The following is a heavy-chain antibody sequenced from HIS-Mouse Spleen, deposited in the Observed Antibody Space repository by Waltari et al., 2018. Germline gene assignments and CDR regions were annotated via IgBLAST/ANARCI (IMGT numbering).Heavy chain of an antibody. CDR1: GGTFSSYA. J-gene: IGHJ2*01. V-gene: IGHV1-69*04. CDR3: ARGPRITGTKDWYFDL. CDR2: IIPILGIA. Sequence: QVQLVQSGAEVKKPGSSVKVSCKASGGTFSSYAISWVRQAPGQGLEWMGRIIPILGIANYAQKFQGRVTLTAEKSTSTAYMELSSLRSEDTAVYYCARGPRITGTKDWYFDLWGRGTLVTVSS. D-gene: IGHD1-7*01.